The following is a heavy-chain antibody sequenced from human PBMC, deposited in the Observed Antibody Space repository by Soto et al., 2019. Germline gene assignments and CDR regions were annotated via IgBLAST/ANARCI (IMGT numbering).Heavy chain of an antibody. D-gene: IGHD6-13*01. Sequence: ASETLSLTCAVSGGSISSGGYSWSWIRQPPGKGLEWIGYIYHSGSTYYNPSLKSRVTISVDRSKNQFPLKLSSVTAADTAVYYCARGVRRSRYSSSWEHFDYWGQGTLVTVSS. V-gene: IGHV4-30-2*01. CDR1: GGSISSGGYS. CDR3: ARGVRRSRYSSSWEHFDY. J-gene: IGHJ4*02. CDR2: IYHSGST.